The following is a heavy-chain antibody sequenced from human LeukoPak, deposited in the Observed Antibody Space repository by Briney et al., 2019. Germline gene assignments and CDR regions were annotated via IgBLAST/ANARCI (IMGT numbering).Heavy chain of an antibody. Sequence: GGSLRLSCAASGFTFSRYYMSWVRQTPGKGLGWVSGISGNGVKTFYADSVKGRFTISGDNSKKTVDLQMNSLRVEDTAIFYCAKIVVPAAYYFYGMDVWGQGTTVTVSS. V-gene: IGHV3-23*01. D-gene: IGHD2-2*01. CDR1: GFTFSRYY. CDR2: ISGNGVKT. J-gene: IGHJ6*02. CDR3: AKIVVPAAYYFYGMDV.